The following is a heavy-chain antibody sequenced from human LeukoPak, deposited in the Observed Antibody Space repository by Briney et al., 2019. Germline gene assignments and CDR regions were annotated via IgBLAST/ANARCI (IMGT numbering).Heavy chain of an antibody. CDR2: IYHSGSA. J-gene: IGHJ6*03. D-gene: IGHD2-2*01. Sequence: SETLSLTCAVAAYSISSGYYWGWIRQPPGKGLEWIGLIYHSGSASYNPSLKSRVTISIDTSKNHFSVRLSSVTAADTAVYYCASLYRVPAAKIGYMDVWGTGTTVTVSS. CDR3: ASLYRVPAAKIGYMDV. CDR1: AYSISSGYY. V-gene: IGHV4-38-2*01.